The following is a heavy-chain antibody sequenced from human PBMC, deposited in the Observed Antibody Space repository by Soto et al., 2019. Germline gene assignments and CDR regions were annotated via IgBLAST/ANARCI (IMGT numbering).Heavy chain of an antibody. J-gene: IGHJ4*02. CDR2: IQQAGSEK. Sequence: EVQLVESGGGLVQTGGSLRLSCAASGFTFSAYWMSWVRQAPGKGLEWVANIQQAGSEKYYVDSVNGRFIISRDDAKNSLFLQVNSLRVEDTAVYYCAREKRANGYFDYWGQGTLVTVSS. D-gene: IGHD6-25*01. CDR3: AREKRANGYFDY. CDR1: GFTFSAYW. V-gene: IGHV3-7*01.